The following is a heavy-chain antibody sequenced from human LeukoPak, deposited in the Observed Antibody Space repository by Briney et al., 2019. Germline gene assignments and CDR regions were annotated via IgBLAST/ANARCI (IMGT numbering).Heavy chain of an antibody. J-gene: IGHJ5*02. Sequence: GASVKVSCKASGYTFTSYGISWVRQAPGQGLEWMGWISAYNGNTNYAQRLQGRVTMTTDTSTSTAYMELSSLRSEDTAVYYCATSAFIFGVVNRQLDWFDPWGQGTLVTVSS. CDR3: ATSAFIFGVVNRQLDWFDP. D-gene: IGHD3-3*02. V-gene: IGHV1-18*01. CDR2: ISAYNGNT. CDR1: GYTFTSYG.